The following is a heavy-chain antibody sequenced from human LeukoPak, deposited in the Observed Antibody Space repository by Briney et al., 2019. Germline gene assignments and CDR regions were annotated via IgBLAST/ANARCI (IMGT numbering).Heavy chain of an antibody. D-gene: IGHD5-18*01. Sequence: WASVRVSCKASGYTFTGYYMHWVRQAPGQGLEWMGWIDPNSGGTNYAQKFQGRVTMTRDTSISTAYMELSRLRSDDTAVYYCARGERGYSYGLFDYWGQGTLVTVSS. CDR2: IDPNSGGT. CDR3: ARGERGYSYGLFDY. V-gene: IGHV1-2*02. J-gene: IGHJ4*02. CDR1: GYTFTGYY.